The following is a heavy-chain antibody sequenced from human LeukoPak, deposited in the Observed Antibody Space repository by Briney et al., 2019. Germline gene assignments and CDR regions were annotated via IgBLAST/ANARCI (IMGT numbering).Heavy chain of an antibody. J-gene: IGHJ4*02. V-gene: IGHV1-8*01. CDR2: MNPNSGNT. CDR1: GYTFTSYA. D-gene: IGHD3-22*01. CDR3: ARVYYDSSGYYRVRDGFDY. Sequence: ASVKVSCMASGYTFTSYAINWMRQATGQGLEWMGWMNPNSGNTGYAQKFQGRVTMTRNTSISTAYMELSSLRSEDTAVYYCARVYYDSSGYYRVRDGFDYWGQGTLVTVSS.